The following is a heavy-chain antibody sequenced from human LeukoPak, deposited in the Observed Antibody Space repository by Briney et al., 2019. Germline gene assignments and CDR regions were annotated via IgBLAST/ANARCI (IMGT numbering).Heavy chain of an antibody. CDR1: GYTFTSYG. CDR2: ISAYNGNT. V-gene: IGHV1-18*01. D-gene: IGHD3-22*01. J-gene: IGHJ4*02. Sequence: GASVKVSCKASGYTFTSYGISWVRQAPGQGLEWMGWISAYNGNTNYAQKLQGRVTMTTDTSTSTAYMELRSLRSDDTAVYYCARVTVDYYDSSGYWDYWGQGTLVTVSS. CDR3: ARVTVDYYDSSGYWDY.